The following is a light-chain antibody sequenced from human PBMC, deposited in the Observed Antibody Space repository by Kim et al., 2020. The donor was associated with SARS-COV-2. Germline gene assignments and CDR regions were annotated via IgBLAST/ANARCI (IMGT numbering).Light chain of an antibody. CDR3: HQTYSTPP. V-gene: IGKV1-39*01. J-gene: IGKJ2*01. CDR1: QTISDY. CDR2: AAS. Sequence: DIQMTQSPSSLSASVGDRVTITCRASQTISDYLNWYQQKPGKAPKLLIFAASSLESGVPSRFSGSGSGTDFTLSISSLQPEDFATYYCHQTYSTPPFGQGTKVDIK.